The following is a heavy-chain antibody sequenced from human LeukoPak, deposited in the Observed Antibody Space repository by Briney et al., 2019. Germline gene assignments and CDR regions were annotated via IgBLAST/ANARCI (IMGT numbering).Heavy chain of an antibody. D-gene: IGHD2-2*01. CDR1: GGSMTHYF. CDR2: AHTSGSP. J-gene: IGHJ5*02. V-gene: IGHV4-4*09. Sequence: SETLSLTCTVSGGSMTHYFWNWMRQAPGKGLEWIGYAHTSGSPDYSRSLKSRVTISLDTSKNHFSLMLSSVTAADTAVYFCARATQRYCSGTTCFPYWFDTWGQGTLATVSS. CDR3: ARATQRYCSGTTCFPYWFDT.